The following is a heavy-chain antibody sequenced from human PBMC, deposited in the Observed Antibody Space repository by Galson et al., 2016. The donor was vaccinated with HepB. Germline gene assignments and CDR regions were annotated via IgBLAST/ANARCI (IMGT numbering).Heavy chain of an antibody. CDR1: GFTVSSNY. CDR2: IYSGGST. CDR3: ARVSDGYNTAPVDH. J-gene: IGHJ4*02. Sequence: SLRLSCAASGFTVSSNYMTWVRQAPGKGLEWVSVIYSGGSTYYADSVKGRFTISRDNSKNTLYLQMNSLRAEDTAVYYCARVSDGYNTAPVDHWGQGTLVTVSS. D-gene: IGHD5-24*01. V-gene: IGHV3-66*01.